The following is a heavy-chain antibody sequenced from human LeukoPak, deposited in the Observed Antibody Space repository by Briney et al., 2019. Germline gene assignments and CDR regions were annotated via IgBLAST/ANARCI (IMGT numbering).Heavy chain of an antibody. D-gene: IGHD4-23*01. CDR3: ARGRGATVITNFDY. V-gene: IGHV5-51*01. CDR1: GYTFTGYW. Sequence: GESLKISCKSSGYTFTGYWIGWVRQMPGKGLEWMGIISPGDSDPRYSPSFQGQVTMSADKSINTAYLQWGSLKASDTAMYYCARGRGATVITNFDYWGEGTLVTVFS. J-gene: IGHJ4*02. CDR2: ISPGDSDP.